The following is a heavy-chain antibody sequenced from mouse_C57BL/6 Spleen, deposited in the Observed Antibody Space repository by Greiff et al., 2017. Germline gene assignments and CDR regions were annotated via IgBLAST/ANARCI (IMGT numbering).Heavy chain of an antibody. D-gene: IGHD3-3*01. CDR1: GYAFSSSW. CDR2: IYPGDGDT. V-gene: IGHV1-82*01. J-gene: IGHJ2*01. Sequence: VQLQQSGPELVKPGASVTISCKASGYAFSSSWMNWVKQRPGKGLEWIGRIYPGDGDTNYNGKFKGKATLTADKSSSTAYMQLSSLTSEDSAIYLCARWEGLVVDYWGEGTTLTVSS. CDR3: ARWEGLVVDY.